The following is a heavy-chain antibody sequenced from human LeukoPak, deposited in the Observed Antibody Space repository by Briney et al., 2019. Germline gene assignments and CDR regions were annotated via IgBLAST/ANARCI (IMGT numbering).Heavy chain of an antibody. CDR1: GFTFSSYG. V-gene: IGHV3-30*03. CDR2: ISYDGRNK. D-gene: IGHD3-22*01. Sequence: GGSLRLSCAASGFTFSSYGMHWVRQAPGKGLEGVAVISYDGRNKYYGDSMKGRFTISRDNSKNTLYLQMNSLRAEDTAVYYCARAYYDSSGYYPPGDDAFDIWGQGTMVTVSS. J-gene: IGHJ3*02. CDR3: ARAYYDSSGYYPPGDDAFDI.